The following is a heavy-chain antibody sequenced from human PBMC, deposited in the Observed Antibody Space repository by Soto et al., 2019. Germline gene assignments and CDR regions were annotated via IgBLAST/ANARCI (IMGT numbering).Heavy chain of an antibody. CDR1: RCSFGNSA. V-gene: IGHV1-69*01. D-gene: IGHD3-3*01. CDR2: FIPVYRTL. J-gene: IGHJ4*02. CDR3: ATGVIWIGYFTVDS. Sequence: QVLLVQSGAEVKKPGSSVKISCKASRCSFGNSAINWVRQTPGQGLEWLGGFIPVYRTLNYAQKFQGRVTITADESTGTAYMTLSSLASNDTAVYYCATGVIWIGYFTVDSWGQGTRVTVSS.